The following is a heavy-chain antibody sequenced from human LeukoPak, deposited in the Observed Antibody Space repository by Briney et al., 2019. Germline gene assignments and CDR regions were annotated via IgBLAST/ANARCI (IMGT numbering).Heavy chain of an antibody. V-gene: IGHV3-74*01. J-gene: IGHJ3*02. CDR2: INSDGSST. CDR1: GFTFSSYW. Sequence: TGGSLRLSCAASGFTFSSYWMHWVRQAPGKGLVWVSRINSDGSSTSYADSVKGRFTISRDNAKNTLYLQMNSLRAEDTAVYYCARVQDGEGAFDIWGQGTMVTVSS. D-gene: IGHD4-17*01. CDR3: ARVQDGEGAFDI.